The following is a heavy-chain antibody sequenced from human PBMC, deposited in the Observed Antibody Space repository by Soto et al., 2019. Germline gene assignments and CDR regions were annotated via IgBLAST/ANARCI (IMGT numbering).Heavy chain of an antibody. CDR2: IYWDDDK. J-gene: IGHJ5*02. Sequence: QITLKESGPTLVKPTQTLTLTCTFSGFSLTTRGVGVGWIRQPPGKALECLALIYWDDDKRYSPSLQSRLSTXKXTXXTPVVLTMTNVDPVDTATYYCAHIPNYYQYDWFDPWGQGTLVSVSS. CDR1: GFSLTTRGVG. CDR3: AHIPNYYQYDWFDP. D-gene: IGHD3-16*01. V-gene: IGHV2-5*02.